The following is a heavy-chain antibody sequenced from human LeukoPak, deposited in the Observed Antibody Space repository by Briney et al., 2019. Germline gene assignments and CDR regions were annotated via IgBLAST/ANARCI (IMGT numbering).Heavy chain of an antibody. Sequence: SETLSLTCAVYGGSFSGYCWSWIRQPPGKGLEWIGEINHSGSTNYNPSLKSRVTISVDTSKNQFSLKLNSVTAADTAVYYCARRGYCSSTSCYVGGEYFQHWGQGTLVTVSS. D-gene: IGHD2-2*01. CDR2: INHSGST. J-gene: IGHJ1*01. CDR3: ARRGYCSSTSCYVGGEYFQH. CDR1: GGSFSGYC. V-gene: IGHV4-34*01.